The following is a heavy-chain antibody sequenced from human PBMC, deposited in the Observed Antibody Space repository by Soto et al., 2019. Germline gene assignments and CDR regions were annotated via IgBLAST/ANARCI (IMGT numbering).Heavy chain of an antibody. CDR3: AIEEPWESYRPRAFDY. J-gene: IGHJ4*02. D-gene: IGHD3-16*02. V-gene: IGHV1-69*04. CDR2: IIPILGIA. CDR1: GGTFSSYT. Sequence: GASVKVSCKASGGTFSSYTISWVRQAPGQGLEWMGRIIPILGIANYAQKFQGRVTITADKSTSTAYMELSSLSSEDTAVYYCAIEEPWESYRPRAFDYWGQGTLVTVS.